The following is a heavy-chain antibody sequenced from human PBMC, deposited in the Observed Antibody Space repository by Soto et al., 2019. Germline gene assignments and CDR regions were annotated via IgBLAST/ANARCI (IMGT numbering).Heavy chain of an antibody. D-gene: IGHD6-13*01. CDR1: GGSFSGYY. J-gene: IGHJ5*02. Sequence: QVQLQQWGAGLLKPSETLSLTCAVYGGSFSGYYWSWIRQPPGKGLEWIGEINHSGSNNYNPSLKSRVTISVDTSKNQFSLRLSSVTAADTAVDYCARASSSWYSNRYNWFDPWGQGTLVTVSS. CDR3: ARASSSWYSNRYNWFDP. V-gene: IGHV4-34*01. CDR2: INHSGSN.